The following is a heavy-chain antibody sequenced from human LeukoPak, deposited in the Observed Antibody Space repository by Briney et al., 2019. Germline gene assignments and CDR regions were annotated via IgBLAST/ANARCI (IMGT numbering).Heavy chain of an antibody. D-gene: IGHD3-22*01. CDR2: ISYDGRNK. J-gene: IGHJ4*02. CDR3: AKGPDSSGYYSLDY. V-gene: IGHV3-30*18. CDR1: GFTFSSYG. Sequence: GGSLRLSCAASGFTFSSYGMHWVRQAPGKGLEWVAAISYDGRNKEYVDSVKGRFTISRDNSKNTLYVQMNSLRTEDTAIYYCAKGPDSSGYYSLDYWGQGTLVTVSS.